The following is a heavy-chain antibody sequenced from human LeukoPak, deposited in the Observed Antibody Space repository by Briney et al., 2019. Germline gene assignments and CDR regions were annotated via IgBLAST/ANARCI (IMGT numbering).Heavy chain of an antibody. CDR1: GYTFTSYG. Sequence: ASVKVSCKASGYTFTSYGISWVRQAPGQGLEWMGWINAGNGNTKYSQEFQGRVTITRDTSASTAYMELSSLRSEDMAVYYCARYYYDSSGYYGYFDYWGQGTLVTVSS. J-gene: IGHJ4*02. D-gene: IGHD3-22*01. V-gene: IGHV1-3*03. CDR3: ARYYYDSSGYYGYFDY. CDR2: INAGNGNT.